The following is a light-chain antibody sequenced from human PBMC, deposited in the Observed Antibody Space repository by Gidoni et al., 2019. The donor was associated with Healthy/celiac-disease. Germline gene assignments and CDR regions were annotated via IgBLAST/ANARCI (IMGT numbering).Light chain of an antibody. Sequence: EIVMTQSPATLSVSPGETATLSCRASQSVDNNLAWYQQKPGQAPRLLIYGSFTRATGVPARFSGSGSGTEFTLTISSLQSEDVAVYYCQQYNNWPGYTFXQXTKLEIK. V-gene: IGKV3-15*01. J-gene: IGKJ2*01. CDR1: QSVDNN. CDR3: QQYNNWPGYT. CDR2: GSF.